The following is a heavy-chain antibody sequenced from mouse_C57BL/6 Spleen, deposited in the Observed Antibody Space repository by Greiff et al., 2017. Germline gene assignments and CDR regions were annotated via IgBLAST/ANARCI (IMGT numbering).Heavy chain of an antibody. D-gene: IGHD4-1*01. CDR3: ASRNWDGYFDY. CDR1: GYTFTSYW. V-gene: IGHV1-69*01. Sequence: QVQLQQPGAELVMPGASVKLSCKASGYTFTSYWMHWVKQRPGQGLEWIGEIVPSDSYTNYNQKFKGKSTLTVDKSSSTAYMQLSSLTSEDSAVYYCASRNWDGYFDYWGQGTTLTVAS. J-gene: IGHJ2*01. CDR2: IVPSDSYT.